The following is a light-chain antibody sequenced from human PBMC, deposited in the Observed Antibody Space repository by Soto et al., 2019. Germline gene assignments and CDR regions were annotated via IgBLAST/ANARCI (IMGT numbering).Light chain of an antibody. CDR3: QSYESSLSGFV. CDR2: TIS. V-gene: IGLV1-40*01. CDR1: SSNIGAGYD. J-gene: IGLJ1*01. Sequence: QSVLTQPPSVSGAPGQRVTISCTGSSSNIGAGYDVHWYQQLPGTAPKLLVYTISNRPSGVPDRFSGSKSGTSASLAITGLQAEDEADYYCQSYESSLSGFVFGTGTKLTVL.